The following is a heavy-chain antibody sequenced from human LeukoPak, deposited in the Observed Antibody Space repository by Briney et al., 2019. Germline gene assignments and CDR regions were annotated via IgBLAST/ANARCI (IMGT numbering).Heavy chain of an antibody. CDR3: ARESRYYYDSSGYPTYAP. Sequence: SETLSLTCTVSGGSISSYYWSWIRQPPGKGLEWIGYIYYSGSTNYNPSLKSRVTISVDTSKNQFSLKLSSVTAADTAVYYCARESRYYYDSSGYPTYAPWGQGTLVTVSS. CDR1: GGSISSYY. J-gene: IGHJ5*02. CDR2: IYYSGST. D-gene: IGHD3-22*01. V-gene: IGHV4-59*01.